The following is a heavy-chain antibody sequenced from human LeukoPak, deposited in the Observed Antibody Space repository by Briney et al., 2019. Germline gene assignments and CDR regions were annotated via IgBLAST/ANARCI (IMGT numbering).Heavy chain of an antibody. CDR1: GYTFTGYY. J-gene: IGHJ2*01. CDR2: INPNSGGT. Sequence: GASVKVSCKASGYTFTGYYMHWVRQAPGQGLEWMGWINPNSGGTNYAQKLQGRVTMTTDTSTSTAYMELRSLRSDDTAVYYCARDVGVYYPPWYFDLWGRGTLVTVSS. D-gene: IGHD6-13*01. CDR3: ARDVGVYYPPWYFDL. V-gene: IGHV1-2*02.